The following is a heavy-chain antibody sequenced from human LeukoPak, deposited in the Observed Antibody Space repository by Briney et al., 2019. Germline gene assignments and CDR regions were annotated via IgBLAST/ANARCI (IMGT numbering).Heavy chain of an antibody. CDR3: AREESGDPDQLYYYYYYMDV. D-gene: IGHD4-17*01. J-gene: IGHJ6*03. V-gene: IGHV4-4*07. CDR2: IYTSGST. Sequence: SETLSLTCTVSGGSISSYYWSWIRQPAGKGLEWIGRIYTSGSTNYNPSLKSRVTMSVDTSKNQFSLKLSSVTAADTAVYYCAREESGDPDQLYYYYYYMDVWGKGTTVTVSS. CDR1: GGSISSYY.